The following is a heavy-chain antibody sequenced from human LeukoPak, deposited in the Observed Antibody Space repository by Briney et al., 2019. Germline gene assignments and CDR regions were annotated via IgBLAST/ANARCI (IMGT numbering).Heavy chain of an antibody. Sequence: NTSETLSLTCTVSGVSITSYYWSWIRQPPGKGLEWIGYNYYSGSSNYNPSLKSRVTISLDTSNSQFSLKLNSVTAADTAVYYCARRGSSWYSDFDYWGQGTLVTVSS. CDR2: NYYSGSS. CDR1: GVSITSYY. CDR3: ARRGSSWYSDFDY. D-gene: IGHD6-13*01. V-gene: IGHV4-59*01. J-gene: IGHJ4*02.